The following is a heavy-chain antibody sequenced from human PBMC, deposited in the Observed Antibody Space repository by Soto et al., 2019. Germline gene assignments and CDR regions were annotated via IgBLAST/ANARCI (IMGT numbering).Heavy chain of an antibody. D-gene: IGHD5-12*01. J-gene: IGHJ4*02. Sequence: PGGSLRLSCAASGFTFSTYWMTWVRQAPGKGLEWVAVISYDGSNKYYADSVKGRFTISRDNSKNTLYLQMNSLRAEDTAVYYCARGKDGYNWDIYDYWGQGTLVTVSS. V-gene: IGHV3-30-3*01. CDR3: ARGKDGYNWDIYDY. CDR2: ISYDGSNK. CDR1: GFTFSTYW.